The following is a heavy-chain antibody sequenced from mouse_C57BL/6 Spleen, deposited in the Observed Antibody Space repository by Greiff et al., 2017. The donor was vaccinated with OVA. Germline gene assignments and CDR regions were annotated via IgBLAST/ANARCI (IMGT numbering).Heavy chain of an antibody. V-gene: IGHV1-18*01. J-gene: IGHJ3*01. CDR1: GYTFTDYN. CDR3: ARGWDDYDDDCLAY. Sequence: EVQLQQSGPELVKPGASVKIPCKASGYTFTDYNMDWVKQSHGKSLEWIGDINPNNGGTIYNQKFKGKATLTVDKSSSTAYMELRSLTSEDTAVYYCARGWDDYDDDCLAYWGQGTLVTVSA. D-gene: IGHD2-4*01. CDR2: INPNNGGT.